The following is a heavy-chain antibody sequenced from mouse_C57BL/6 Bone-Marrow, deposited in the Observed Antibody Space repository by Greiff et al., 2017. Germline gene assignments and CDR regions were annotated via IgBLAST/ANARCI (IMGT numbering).Heavy chain of an antibody. CDR2: ISNLAYSI. J-gene: IGHJ1*03. CDR3: ARRSYGSRYWCCDD. V-gene: IGHV5-15*01. CDR1: GFTFSDYG. Sequence: VQLKQSGGGLVQPGGSLKLSCAASGFTFSDYGMAWVRQAPRQGPEWVAFISNLAYSIYYADTVTGRFTISRENAKNTLYLEMSSLMSDDTSMYYWARRSYGSRYWCCDDGGTGTTVTVSS. D-gene: IGHD1-1*01.